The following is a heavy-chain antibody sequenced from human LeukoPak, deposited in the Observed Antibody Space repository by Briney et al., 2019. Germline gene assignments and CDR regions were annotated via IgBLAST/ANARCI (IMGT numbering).Heavy chain of an antibody. V-gene: IGHV4-59*05. D-gene: IGHD3-10*01. CDR2: MYYSGST. CDR1: GGSISSYY. Sequence: PSETLSLTCTVSGGSISSYYWSWIRQPPGKGLEWIGTMYYSGSTYYNPSLKSRVTISVDTAKNQFSLRLNSVTAADTAVYFCAYSGSYYYFDDWGQGTLVTVSS. J-gene: IGHJ4*02. CDR3: AYSGSYYYFDD.